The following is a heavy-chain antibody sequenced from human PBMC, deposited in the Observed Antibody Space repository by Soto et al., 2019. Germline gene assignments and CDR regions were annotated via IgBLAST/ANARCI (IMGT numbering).Heavy chain of an antibody. CDR2: INPNSGGT. V-gene: IGHV1-2*02. CDR1: GYTFTGYY. D-gene: IGHD6-13*01. J-gene: IGHJ3*02. Sequence: GASVKVSCKASGYTFTGYYMHWVRQAPGQGLEWMGWINPNSGGTTYAQKFQGRVTMTRDTSISTAYMELSRLRSDDTAVYYCAREVQQQLVRTDAFDIWGQGTMVTVSS. CDR3: AREVQQQLVRTDAFDI.